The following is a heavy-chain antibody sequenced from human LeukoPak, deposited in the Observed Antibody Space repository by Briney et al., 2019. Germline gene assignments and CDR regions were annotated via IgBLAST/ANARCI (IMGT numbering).Heavy chain of an antibody. CDR2: ISSSSSTI. D-gene: IGHD3-22*01. V-gene: IGHV3-48*04. CDR1: GFTFSSYS. J-gene: IGHJ4*02. Sequence: GGSLRLSCAASGFTFSSYSMNWVRQAPGKGLEWVSYISSSSSTIYYADSVKGRLTISRDNAKNSLYLQMNSLRAEDTAVYYCARDLNYYDSSGYYLLDYWGQGTLVTVSS. CDR3: ARDLNYYDSSGYYLLDY.